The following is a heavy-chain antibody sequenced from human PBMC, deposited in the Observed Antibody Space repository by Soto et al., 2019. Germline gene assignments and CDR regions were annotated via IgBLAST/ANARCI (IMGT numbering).Heavy chain of an antibody. Sequence: ASVKVSCKVSGYTLTELSMHWVRQAPGKGLEWMGGFDPEDGETIYAQKFQGRVTMTEDTSTDTAYMELSSLRSEDTAVYYCATNLFTIGFLEPPPAVWGQGTLVTVSS. D-gene: IGHD3-3*01. CDR2: FDPEDGET. V-gene: IGHV1-24*01. CDR1: GYTLTELS. J-gene: IGHJ4*02. CDR3: ATNLFTIGFLEPPPAV.